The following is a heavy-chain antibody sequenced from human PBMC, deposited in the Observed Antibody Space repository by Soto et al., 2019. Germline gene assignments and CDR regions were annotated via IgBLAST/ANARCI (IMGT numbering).Heavy chain of an antibody. CDR2: IYYSWST. Sequence: SETLSLTCTVSGGSVSSGSYYFSWIRQPPGKGLEWIGYIYYSWSTNYNPSLKSRVTISPDTSKTQFSLKLSSVTAADTAVYYCARGDSTVSSVFDYWGQGILVTVSS. J-gene: IGHJ4*02. CDR3: ARGDSTVSSVFDY. CDR1: GGSVSSGSYY. V-gene: IGHV4-61*01. D-gene: IGHD4-17*01.